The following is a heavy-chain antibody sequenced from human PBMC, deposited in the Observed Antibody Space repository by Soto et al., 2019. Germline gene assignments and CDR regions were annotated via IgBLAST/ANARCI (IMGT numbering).Heavy chain of an antibody. D-gene: IGHD6-19*01. V-gene: IGHV3-74*01. CDR1: EFTFSHYW. Sequence: PGGSLRLSCAASEFTFSHYWMHWVRQAPGKGLVWVSRINNDGSSADYADSVKGRFTISRDNAKNTLYLQMNSLRAEDTAVYFCASDPHLWDNSGFYFDHWGQGTQVTVSS. CDR3: ASDPHLWDNSGFYFDH. CDR2: INNDGSSA. J-gene: IGHJ4*02.